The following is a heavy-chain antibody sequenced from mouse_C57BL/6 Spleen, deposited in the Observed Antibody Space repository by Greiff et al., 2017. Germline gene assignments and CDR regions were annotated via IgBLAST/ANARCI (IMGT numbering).Heavy chain of an antibody. CDR1: GYTFTSYW. CDR2: IHPNSGST. Sequence: VQLLQPGAELVKPGASVKLSCKASGYTFTSYWMNWVKQRPGQGLEWIGMIHPNSGSTNYNEKFKSKATLTVDKSSSTAYMQLSSLTSEDSAVYYCARGTYGSTYWYFDVWGTGTTVTVSS. D-gene: IGHD1-1*01. CDR3: ARGTYGSTYWYFDV. J-gene: IGHJ1*03. V-gene: IGHV1-64*01.